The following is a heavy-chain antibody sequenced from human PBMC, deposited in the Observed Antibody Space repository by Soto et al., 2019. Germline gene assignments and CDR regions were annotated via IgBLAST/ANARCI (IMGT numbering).Heavy chain of an antibody. Sequence: QLQLQESGPGLVKPSETLSLTCTVSGGSISSSSYFWGWIRQPPGKGLEWIGRIYYCGSTYYNPSTTRRLPISVDTPKTQSPQKLSSVTAADTAVYYCARHDWNGVDYWGQGTLVTVSS. D-gene: IGHD1-1*01. CDR1: GGSISSSSYF. CDR3: ARHDWNGVDY. V-gene: IGHV4-39*01. J-gene: IGHJ4*02. CDR2: IYYCGST.